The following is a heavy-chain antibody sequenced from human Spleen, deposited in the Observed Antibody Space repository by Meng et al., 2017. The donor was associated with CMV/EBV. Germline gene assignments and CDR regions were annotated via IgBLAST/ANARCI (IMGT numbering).Heavy chain of an antibody. V-gene: IGHV1-18*01. CDR1: FTSYG. Sequence: FTSYGISWVRQAPGQGLEWMGWISAYNGNTNYAQKLQGRVTMTTDTSTSTAYMELRSLRSDDTAVYYCARLRKDVLRFLEWSYYFDYWGQGTLVTVSS. D-gene: IGHD3-3*01. CDR2: ISAYNGNT. CDR3: ARLRKDVLRFLEWSYYFDY. J-gene: IGHJ4*02.